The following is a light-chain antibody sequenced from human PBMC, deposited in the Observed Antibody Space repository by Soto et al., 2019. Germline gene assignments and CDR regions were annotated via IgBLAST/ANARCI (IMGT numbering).Light chain of an antibody. CDR2: AAS. CDR3: QKYDSAPLT. J-gene: IGKJ4*01. CDR1: QDISNY. Sequence: IQMTQSPSSLSASVGCRLTITCRASQDISNYLAWYQQKAGKVPKLLIYAASTLQSGVPSRFTGSAYGTDFTLTISSLQPEDVATYYCQKYDSAPLTFGGGTKVDIK. V-gene: IGKV1-27*01.